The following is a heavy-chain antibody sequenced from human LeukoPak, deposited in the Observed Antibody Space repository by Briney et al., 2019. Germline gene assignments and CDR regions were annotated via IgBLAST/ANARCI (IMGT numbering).Heavy chain of an antibody. CDR3: ARADTSADCSGGSCYYVRY. Sequence: AASVKVSCKASGYTFTSYDINRVRQATGQGLEWMGWMNPNSGNTGYAQKFQGRVTMTRNTSISTAYMELSSLRSEDTAVYYCARADTSADCSGGSCYYVRYWGQGTLVTVSS. V-gene: IGHV1-8*01. CDR2: MNPNSGNT. CDR1: GYTFTSYD. D-gene: IGHD2-15*01. J-gene: IGHJ4*02.